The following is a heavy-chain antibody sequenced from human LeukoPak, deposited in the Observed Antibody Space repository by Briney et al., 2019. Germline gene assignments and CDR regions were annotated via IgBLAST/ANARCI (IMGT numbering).Heavy chain of an antibody. Sequence: PSETLSLTCTVSGGSISSSSYYWGWIRQPPGKGLEWIGSIYYSGSTYYNPSLKSRVTISVDTSKNQFSLKLSSVTAADTAVYYCARDQWDVWGQGTTVTVPS. CDR1: GGSISSSSYY. J-gene: IGHJ6*02. V-gene: IGHV4-39*07. CDR2: IYYSGST. CDR3: ARDQWDV.